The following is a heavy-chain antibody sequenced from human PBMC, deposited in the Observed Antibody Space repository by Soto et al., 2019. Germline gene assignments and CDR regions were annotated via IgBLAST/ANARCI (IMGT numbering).Heavy chain of an antibody. J-gene: IGHJ4*02. CDR1: IGSISSTSYY. V-gene: IGHV4-39*01. CDR2: IYYTGST. CDR3: ARWYSYGYCFDY. D-gene: IGHD5-18*01. Sequence: SETLSLTCTVSIGSISSTSYYWGWIRQPPGKGLEWIGNIYYTGSTYYNPSLKSRVTISADTSKNQFSLNLSSVTAADTAVYYCARWYSYGYCFDYWGQGTLVTVS.